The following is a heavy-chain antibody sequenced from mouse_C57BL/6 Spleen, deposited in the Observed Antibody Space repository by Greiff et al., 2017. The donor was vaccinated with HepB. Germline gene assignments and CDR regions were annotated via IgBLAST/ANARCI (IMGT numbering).Heavy chain of an antibody. CDR2: ISSGGSYT. D-gene: IGHD2-3*01. J-gene: IGHJ4*01. Sequence: EVQRVESGGDLVKPGGSLKLSCAASGFTFSSYGMSWVRQTPDKRLEWVATISSGGSYTYYPDSVKGRFTISRDNAKNTLYLQMSSLKSEDTAMYDYARHDGYFAMDYWGQGTSVTVSA. CDR1: GFTFSSYG. V-gene: IGHV5-6*01. CDR3: ARHDGYFAMDY.